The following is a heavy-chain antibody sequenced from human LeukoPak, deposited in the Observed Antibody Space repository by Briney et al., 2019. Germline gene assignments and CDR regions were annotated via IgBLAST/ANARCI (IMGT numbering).Heavy chain of an antibody. J-gene: IGHJ4*02. V-gene: IGHV3-7*03. CDR2: IKQDGSEK. CDR1: GFTSSTYW. CDR3: AKDFRIGYSAHFDY. D-gene: IGHD2-21*01. Sequence: GGSLTLSCAASGFTSSTYWMSWVRQAPGKGLEWVGNIKQDGSEKYYVDSVKGRFTISRDNAKNSLYLQMDSLRGEDTAVYYCAKDFRIGYSAHFDYWGQGALVTVSS.